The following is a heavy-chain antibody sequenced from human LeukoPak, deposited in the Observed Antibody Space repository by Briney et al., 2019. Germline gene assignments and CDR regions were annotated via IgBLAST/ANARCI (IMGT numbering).Heavy chain of an antibody. CDR1: GGSISSAY. CDR2: IYYSGST. D-gene: IGHD1-7*01. V-gene: IGHV4-59*01. Sequence: SETLSLTCTVSGGSISSAYWSWIRQPPGKGLEWIGHIYYSGSTNYNPSLESRVTISVDTSKNQFSLKLTSVSAADTAMYYCARDRENWNYGGFDYWGQGTLVTVSS. J-gene: IGHJ4*02. CDR3: ARDRENWNYGGFDY.